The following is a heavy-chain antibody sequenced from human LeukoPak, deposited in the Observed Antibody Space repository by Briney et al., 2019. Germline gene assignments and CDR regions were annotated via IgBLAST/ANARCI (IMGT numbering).Heavy chain of an antibody. Sequence: PGGSLRLSCAASGFTFSSYWMSRVRQAPGKGLELVSAISGSGGSTYYADSMKGRFTISRDNSKNTLYLQMNSLRAEDTAVYYCAKMGLKQWPYNYFDYWGQGTLVTVSS. V-gene: IGHV3-23*01. J-gene: IGHJ4*02. CDR3: AKMGLKQWPYNYFDY. CDR2: ISGSGGST. D-gene: IGHD6-19*01. CDR1: GFTFSSYW.